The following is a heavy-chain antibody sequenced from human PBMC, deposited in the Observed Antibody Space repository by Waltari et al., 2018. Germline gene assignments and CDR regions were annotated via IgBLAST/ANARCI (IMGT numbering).Heavy chain of an antibody. V-gene: IGHV1-2*02. CDR2: INPNSGGT. J-gene: IGHJ4*02. D-gene: IGHD1-26*01. Sequence: QVHLVQSGAEVKKPGASVKVSCKASGYTFPGYQIHWVRPAPGQGLEWMGWINPNSGGTNYAQNFQGRVTITRDTSIRTAYMELSRLRSDDTAMYYCARDLVVGSGDYWGQGTLVTVSS. CDR3: ARDLVVGSGDY. CDR1: GYTFPGYQ.